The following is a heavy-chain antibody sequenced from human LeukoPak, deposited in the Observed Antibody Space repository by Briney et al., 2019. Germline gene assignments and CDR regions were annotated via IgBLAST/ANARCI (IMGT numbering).Heavy chain of an antibody. J-gene: IGHJ6*03. CDR1: GFTFSSYA. V-gene: IGHV3-23*01. CDR3: AKVTTYYYDSSGYLNYYYMDV. Sequence: PGGSLRLSCAASGFTFSSYAMSWVRQAPGKGLEWVSAISGSGGSTYYADSVKGRFTISRDNSKNTLYLQMNRLRAEDTAVYYCAKVTTYYYDSSGYLNYYYMDVWGKGTTVTVSS. CDR2: ISGSGGST. D-gene: IGHD3-22*01.